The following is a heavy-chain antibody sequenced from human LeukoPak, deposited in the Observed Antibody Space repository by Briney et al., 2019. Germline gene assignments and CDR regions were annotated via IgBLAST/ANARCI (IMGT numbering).Heavy chain of an antibody. CDR1: GFTFSSYS. D-gene: IGHD3-3*01. CDR3: ARGLLYDFWSGYSQGNYMDV. J-gene: IGHJ6*03. V-gene: IGHV3-21*01. CDR2: ISSSSSYI. Sequence: GGSLRLSCAASGFTFSSYSMNWVRQAPGKGLEWVSSISSSSSYIYYADSVKGRFTISRDNAKNSLYLQMNSLRAEDTAVYYCARGLLYDFWSGYSQGNYMDVWGKGTTVTVSS.